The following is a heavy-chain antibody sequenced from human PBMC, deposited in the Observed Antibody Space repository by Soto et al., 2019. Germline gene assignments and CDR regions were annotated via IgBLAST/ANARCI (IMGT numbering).Heavy chain of an antibody. V-gene: IGHV4-59*01. CDR2: IYYSGST. CDR3: SRASFFGVVVV. J-gene: IGHJ6*01. CDR1: GGSISSYY. Sequence: SETLSLTCTVSGGSISSYYWSWIRQPPGQGLEWIGYIYYSGSTNYNPSLKSRVTISVDTSKNQFSLKLSSVTAAYTAVYYCSRASFFGVVVVWCQGASVTVSS. D-gene: IGHD3-3*01.